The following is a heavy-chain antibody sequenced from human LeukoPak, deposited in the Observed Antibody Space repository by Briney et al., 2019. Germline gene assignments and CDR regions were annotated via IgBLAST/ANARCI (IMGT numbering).Heavy chain of an antibody. CDR2: ISAYNGNT. V-gene: IGHV1-18*01. Sequence: ASVTVSCKASGYTFTSHGISWVRQAPGQGLKWMGWISAYNGNTNYAQKLQGRVTMTTDTSTSTAYMELRSLRSDDTAVYYCARIGTWEPYFDYWGQGTLVTVSS. CDR1: GYTFTSHG. D-gene: IGHD1-26*01. J-gene: IGHJ4*02. CDR3: ARIGTWEPYFDY.